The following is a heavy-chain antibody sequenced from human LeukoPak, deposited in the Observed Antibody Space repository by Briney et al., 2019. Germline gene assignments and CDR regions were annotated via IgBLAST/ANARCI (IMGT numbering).Heavy chain of an antibody. Sequence: PGRSLRLSCAASGFIFDDFAMSWVRQVPGKGMEWVSGITWNGGSRGYVDSVRGRFTISRDSAKNSLYLQMNSLRAEDTALYHCVRTAEVQRAQSGYYYYGMDVWGQGTTVTVSS. CDR3: VRTAEVQRAQSGYYYYGMDV. V-gene: IGHV3-20*01. CDR1: GFIFDDFA. D-gene: IGHD3-10*01. CDR2: ITWNGGSR. J-gene: IGHJ6*02.